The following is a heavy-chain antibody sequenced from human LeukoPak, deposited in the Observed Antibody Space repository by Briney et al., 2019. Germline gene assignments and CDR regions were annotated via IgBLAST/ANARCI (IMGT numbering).Heavy chain of an antibody. CDR2: ISYDGSNK. D-gene: IGHD3-3*01. J-gene: IGHJ4*02. CDR1: GFTFSSYG. V-gene: IGHV3-30*03. Sequence: PGGSLRLSCAASGFTFSSYGMHWVRQAPGKGLEWVAVISYDGSNKYYADSVKGRFTISRDNSKNTLYLQMNSLRAGDTAVYYCARVSRVDDFWSGYPYYFDYWGQGTLVTVSS. CDR3: ARVSRVDDFWSGYPYYFDY.